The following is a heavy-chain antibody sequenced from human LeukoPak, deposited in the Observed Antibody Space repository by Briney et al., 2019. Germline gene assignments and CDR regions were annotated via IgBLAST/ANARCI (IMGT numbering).Heavy chain of an antibody. CDR2: ISAYNGNT. D-gene: IGHD6-19*01. V-gene: IGHV1-18*04. CDR1: GYTFTSYG. Sequence: GASVKVSCKASGYTFTSYGISWVRQAPGQGLEWMGWISAYNGNTNYAQKLQGRVTMTTDTSTSTAYMELRSLGSDDTAVYYCARAESGWYPHDAFDIWGQGTMVTVSS. CDR3: ARAESGWYPHDAFDI. J-gene: IGHJ3*02.